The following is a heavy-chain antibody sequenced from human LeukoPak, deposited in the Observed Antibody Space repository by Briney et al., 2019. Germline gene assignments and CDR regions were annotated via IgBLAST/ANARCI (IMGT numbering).Heavy chain of an antibody. CDR2: IIPIFGTA. Sequence: SVKVSCKASGGTFSSYAISWVRQAPGQGLEWMGGIIPIFGTANYAQKFQGRVTITADESTSTAYVELSSLRSEDTAVYYCARVVTARRPPGEFGYWGQGTLVTVSS. J-gene: IGHJ4*02. D-gene: IGHD6-6*01. CDR1: GGTFSSYA. CDR3: ARVVTARRPPGEFGY. V-gene: IGHV1-69*13.